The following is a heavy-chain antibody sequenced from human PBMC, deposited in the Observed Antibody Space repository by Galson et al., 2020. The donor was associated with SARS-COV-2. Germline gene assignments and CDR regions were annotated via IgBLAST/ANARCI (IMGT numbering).Heavy chain of an antibody. CDR3: ARDTGGGVYYGMDV. V-gene: IGHV4-34*01. CDR1: GGSFSGYY. D-gene: IGHD2-8*01. J-gene: IGHJ6*02. CDR2: INHSGST. Sequence: GSLRLSCAVYGGSFSGYYWSWIRQPPGKGLEWIGEINHSGSTNYNPSLKSRVTISVDTSKNQFSLKLSSVTAADTAVYYCARDTGGGVYYGMDVWGQGTTVTVSS.